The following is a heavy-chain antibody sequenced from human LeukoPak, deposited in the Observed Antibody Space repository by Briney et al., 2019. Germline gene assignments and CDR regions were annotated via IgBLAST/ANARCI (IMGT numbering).Heavy chain of an antibody. CDR1: GFTFSNYW. CDR2: IKQDGSVN. CDR3: ARASNPWLQLT. D-gene: IGHD5-24*01. Sequence: GGSLRLSCAASGFTFSNYWMIWVRQAPGKGLEWVGNIKQDGSVNRYADSVRGRFTISRDNAQTSLYLQMNSLRAEDMAVYYCARASNPWLQLTWGQGTLVTVSS. V-gene: IGHV3-7*05. J-gene: IGHJ5*02.